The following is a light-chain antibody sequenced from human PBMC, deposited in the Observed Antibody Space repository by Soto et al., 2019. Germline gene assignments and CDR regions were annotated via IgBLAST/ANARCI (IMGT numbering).Light chain of an antibody. V-gene: IGKV3-15*01. Sequence: EIVMTQSPATLSVSPGERATLSCRASQSVNSNLVWYQQKPGQAPRLLIYGASTRATGIPRRFRGSGYGTEFTLTISSLQSEDFAVSYCQQYNNWLWTFGQGTKVEIK. CDR2: GAS. CDR3: QQYNNWLWT. CDR1: QSVNSN. J-gene: IGKJ1*01.